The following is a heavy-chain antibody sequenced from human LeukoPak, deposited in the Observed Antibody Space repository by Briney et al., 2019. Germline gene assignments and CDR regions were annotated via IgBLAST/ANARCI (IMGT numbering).Heavy chain of an antibody. V-gene: IGHV3-7*01. D-gene: IGHD3-9*01. CDR3: AKGEYYDILTGYSPDAFDI. Sequence: GGSLRLSCAASGFTFSSYWMSWVRQAPGKGLEWVANIKQDGSESYYVDSVKGRFTFSRDNAKNSLYLQINSLRAEDTAVYYCAKGEYYDILTGYSPDAFDIWGQGTMVTVSS. CDR2: IKQDGSES. CDR1: GFTFSSYW. J-gene: IGHJ3*02.